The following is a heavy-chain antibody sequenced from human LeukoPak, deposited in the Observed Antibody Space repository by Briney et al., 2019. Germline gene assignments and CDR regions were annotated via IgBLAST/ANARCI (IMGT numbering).Heavy chain of an antibody. CDR3: AREAPVVPAAIRGENYMDV. V-gene: IGHV4-30-4*01. Sequence: PSETLSLICTVSGGSISSGDYYWSWIRQPPGKGLEWIGYIYYSGSTYYNPSLKSRVTISVDTSKNQFSLKLSSVTAADTAVYYCAREAPVVPAAIRGENYMDVWGKGTTVTVSS. CDR1: GGSISSGDYY. J-gene: IGHJ6*03. CDR2: IYYSGST. D-gene: IGHD2-2*02.